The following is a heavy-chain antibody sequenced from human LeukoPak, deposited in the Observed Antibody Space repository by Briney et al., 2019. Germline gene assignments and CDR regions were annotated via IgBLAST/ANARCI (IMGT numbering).Heavy chain of an antibody. J-gene: IGHJ3*01. V-gene: IGHV3-23*01. Sequence: GGSLRLSCAASGITFNNYDISWLRQAPGKGLEWVSAITGSGGRTYYADCVKRRFTISKDNSKNNLYLQMNSLKDEDTALYYCARSGRGLGAFDLWGRGTMVTVSS. CDR3: ARSGRGLGAFDL. CDR2: ITGSGGRT. CDR1: GITFNNYD. D-gene: IGHD3-3*01.